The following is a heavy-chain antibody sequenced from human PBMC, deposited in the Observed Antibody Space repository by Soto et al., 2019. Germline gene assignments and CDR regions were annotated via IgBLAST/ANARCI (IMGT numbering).Heavy chain of an antibody. CDR2: MSFDGTYK. CDR1: GFRFSDYG. V-gene: IGHV3-30*18. Sequence: QVQLAESGGGVVQPGRSLRLSCIGSGFRFSDYGMHWVRQAPGKGLEWVAMMSFDGTYKYSADSVKGRFIISRDNSKNTLFLQMNSLRAGDTAVYYCAKDRMDGEYNSVYDFWGQGTLVTVSS. J-gene: IGHJ4*02. D-gene: IGHD4-17*01. CDR3: AKDRMDGEYNSVYDF.